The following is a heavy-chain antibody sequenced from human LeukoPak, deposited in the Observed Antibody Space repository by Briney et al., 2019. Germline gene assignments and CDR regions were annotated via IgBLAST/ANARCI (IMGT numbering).Heavy chain of an antibody. D-gene: IGHD3-16*02. V-gene: IGHV3-23*01. J-gene: IGHJ3*02. Sequence: GGSLRLSCVVSGFTYRNYAMSWVRQTPGKGLEWVSVTSGSGGNTYYADSVKGRFTISRDNSNNTLYLQMNSLRAEDTAVYYCAKDLMITFGGVIVPPRGAFDIWGQGTMVTVSS. CDR1: GFTYRNYA. CDR3: AKDLMITFGGVIVPPRGAFDI. CDR2: TSGSGGNT.